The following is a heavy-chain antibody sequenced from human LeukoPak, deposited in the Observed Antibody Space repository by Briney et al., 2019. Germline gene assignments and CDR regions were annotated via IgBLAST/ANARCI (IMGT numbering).Heavy chain of an antibody. CDR2: ISAYNGNT. D-gene: IGHD2-2*01. J-gene: IGHJ6*03. CDR1: GYTFTSYG. CDR3: ARGGLNCSSTSCSRLYYMDV. Sequence: ASVKVSCKASGYTFTSYGISWVRQAPGQGLEWMGWISAYNGNTNYAQKLQGRVTMTTDTSTSTAYMELRSLRSDDTAVYYCARGGLNCSSTSCSRLYYMDVWGKGTTVTISS. V-gene: IGHV1-18*01.